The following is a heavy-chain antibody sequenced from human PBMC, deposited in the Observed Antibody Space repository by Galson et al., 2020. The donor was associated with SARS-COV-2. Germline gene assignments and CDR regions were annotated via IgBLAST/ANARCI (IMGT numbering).Heavy chain of an antibody. Sequence: GGSLRLSCAASGFTVSSNYMSWVRQAPGKGLEWVSVIYSGGSTYSADSWKGRFTISKDNSKNTLDLQMNSLRAEDTAVYYCASELPHRTGFDYWASEPWSPSPQ. V-gene: IGHV3-53*01. CDR1: GFTVSSNY. CDR2: IYSGGST. J-gene: IGHJ4*02. CDR3: ASELPHRTGFDY. D-gene: IGHD1-1*01.